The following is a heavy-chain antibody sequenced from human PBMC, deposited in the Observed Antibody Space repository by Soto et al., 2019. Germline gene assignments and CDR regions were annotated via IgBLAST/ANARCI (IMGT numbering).Heavy chain of an antibody. V-gene: IGHV3-74*01. D-gene: IGHD2-2*01. J-gene: IGHJ4*02. CDR1: GFTFSSYW. Sequence: GGSLRLSCAASGFTFSSYWMHWVRQAPGKGLVWVSRINSDGSSTSYADSVKGRFTISRDNAKNTLYLQMNSLRAEDTAVYYCARFHGRTVDGLLDYWGQGTLVTVSS. CDR2: INSDGSST. CDR3: ARFHGRTVDGLLDY.